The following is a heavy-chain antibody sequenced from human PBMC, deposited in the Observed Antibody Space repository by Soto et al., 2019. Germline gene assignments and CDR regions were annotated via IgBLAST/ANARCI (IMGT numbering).Heavy chain of an antibody. CDR3: ARDSMKGRFDP. CDR2: IEGDGRGT. J-gene: IGHJ5*02. V-gene: IGHV3-74*01. CDR1: GFTFSTSW. Sequence: EVQLVESGGGLVQPGGSLRLSCAASGFTFSTSWMHWVRQAPGKGLVWVSRIEGDGRGTTYADSVKGRFTISRDNAKNTLYLQMNNLRAEDTAVYYCARDSMKGRFDPWGQGTLVTVSS. D-gene: IGHD2-8*01.